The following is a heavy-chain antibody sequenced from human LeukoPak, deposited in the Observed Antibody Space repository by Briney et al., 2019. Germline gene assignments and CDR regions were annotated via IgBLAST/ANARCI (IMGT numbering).Heavy chain of an antibody. CDR2: INHSEST. Sequence: PSETLSLTCAVYGGSFSGYYWSWIRQPPGKGLEWIGEINHSESTNYNPSLKSRVTISVDTSKNQFSLKLSSVTAADTAVYYCASMDLGYCSSTSCYALFDYWGQGTLVTVSS. CDR1: GGSFSGYY. J-gene: IGHJ4*02. V-gene: IGHV4-34*01. D-gene: IGHD2-2*01. CDR3: ASMDLGYCSSTSCYALFDY.